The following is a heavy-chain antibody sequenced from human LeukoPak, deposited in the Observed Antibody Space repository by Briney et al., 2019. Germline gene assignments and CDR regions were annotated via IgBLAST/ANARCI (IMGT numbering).Heavy chain of an antibody. J-gene: IGHJ4*02. D-gene: IGHD3-10*01. CDR3: AKSGGGTTKNKYYFDY. CDR1: GFTFSTYA. Sequence: GSLRLSCAASGFTFSTYAMSWVRQAPGKGLEWVSSISGSGSSTYYADSVKDRFTISRDSSKNTIYLQMNSLRAEDTAVFYCAKSGGGTTKNKYYFDYWGQGTLVTVSP. CDR2: ISGSGSST. V-gene: IGHV3-23*01.